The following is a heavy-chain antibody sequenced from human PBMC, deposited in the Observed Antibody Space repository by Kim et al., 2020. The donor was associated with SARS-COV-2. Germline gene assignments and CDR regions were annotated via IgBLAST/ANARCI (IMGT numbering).Heavy chain of an antibody. Sequence: GGSLRLSCAASGFTFSSYGMHWVRQAPGKGLEWVAVIWYDGSNKYYADSVKGRFTISRDNSKNTLYLQMNSLRAEDTAVYYCARDLPDYYGSGSSGYYYYGMDVWGQGTTVTVSS. V-gene: IGHV3-33*01. CDR2: IWYDGSNK. J-gene: IGHJ6*02. CDR3: ARDLPDYYGSGSSGYYYYGMDV. D-gene: IGHD3-10*01. CDR1: GFTFSSYG.